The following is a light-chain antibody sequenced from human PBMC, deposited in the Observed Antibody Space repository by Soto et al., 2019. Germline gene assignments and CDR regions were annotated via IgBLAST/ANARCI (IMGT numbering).Light chain of an antibody. CDR1: QSISSSY. Sequence: EIVLTQAPGTLSLSPGERATLSCRASQSISSSYLAWYQQRHGQAPRLLIYGASSRATGITDRFSGSGSGTAFTLTISRLEPEDFAVYFCQQYGSSPRKFGHGTKVEVK. CDR2: GAS. J-gene: IGKJ1*01. V-gene: IGKV3-20*01. CDR3: QQYGSSPRK.